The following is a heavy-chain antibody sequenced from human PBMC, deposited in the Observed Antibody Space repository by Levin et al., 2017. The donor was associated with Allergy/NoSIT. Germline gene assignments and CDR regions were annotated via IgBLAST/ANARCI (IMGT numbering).Heavy chain of an antibody. CDR1: GYTFTGYY. CDR2: INPKSGVT. CDR3: ARDDRAADY. J-gene: IGHJ4*02. V-gene: IGHV1-2*02. Sequence: ASVKVSCKASGYTFTGYYIHWVRQAPGQGLEWMGWINPKSGVTNYAQDFQGRVTMTRDTSISTAYMELSSLRSDDTAVYYCARDDRAADYWGQGTLVTVSS. D-gene: IGHD3-22*01.